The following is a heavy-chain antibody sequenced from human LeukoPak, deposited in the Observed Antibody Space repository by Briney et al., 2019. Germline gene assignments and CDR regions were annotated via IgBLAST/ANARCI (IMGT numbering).Heavy chain of an antibody. CDR1: GFTFSKFA. CDR3: AKDSHRLSVAGSHIDS. CDR2: LSDTGGST. J-gene: IGHJ4*02. V-gene: IGHV3-64*01. Sequence: HPGGSLRLSCAGSGFTFSKFAMHWVRQAPGKGLEYVAGLSDTGGSTFYTNSVKGRFTISRDDSQATVFLQMRSVGIEDTAIYYCAKDSHRLSVAGSHIDSWGQGTLVTVSS. D-gene: IGHD6-19*01.